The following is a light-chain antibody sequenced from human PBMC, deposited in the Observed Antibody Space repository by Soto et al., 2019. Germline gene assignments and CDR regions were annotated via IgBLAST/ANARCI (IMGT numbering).Light chain of an antibody. Sequence: DIQVTQSPPALSASVGDRVTITCRASQTISTWMAWYQQKPGKAPKLLVYDASTLQSGVASRFSGSGSGTEFTLIISGLQPDDFATYNCQHCNNYPWTFGQGTKVDIK. CDR2: DAS. V-gene: IGKV1-5*01. J-gene: IGKJ1*01. CDR3: QHCNNYPWT. CDR1: QTISTW.